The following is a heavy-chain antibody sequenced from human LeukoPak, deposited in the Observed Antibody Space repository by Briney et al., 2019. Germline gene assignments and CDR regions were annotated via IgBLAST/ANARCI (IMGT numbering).Heavy chain of an antibody. V-gene: IGHV1-69*04. CDR2: IIPILGIA. CDR3: ARSPRRAGATSRYYYYGMDV. Sequence: SVKVSCKASGGTFSSYAISWVRQAPGQGLEWMGRIIPILGIANYAQKFQGRVTITADKSTSTAYMELSSLRSEDTAVYYCARSPRRAGATSRYYYYGMDVWGQGTTVTVSS. J-gene: IGHJ6*02. D-gene: IGHD1-26*01. CDR1: GGTFSSYA.